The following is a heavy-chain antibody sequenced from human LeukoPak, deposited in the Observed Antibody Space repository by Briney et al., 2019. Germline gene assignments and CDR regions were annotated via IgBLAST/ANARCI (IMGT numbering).Heavy chain of an antibody. CDR1: GYSFTSYW. CDR2: IYPGDSDT. CDR3: AGLPGIVATIERYFDY. J-gene: IGHJ4*02. Sequence: GESLKISCKGSGYSFTSYWIGWVRQLPGKGLEWMGIIYPGDSDTRYSPSFQGQVTISADKSISTAYLQWSSLKASDTAMYYYAGLPGIVATIERYFDYWGQGTLVTVSS. D-gene: IGHD5-12*01. V-gene: IGHV5-51*01.